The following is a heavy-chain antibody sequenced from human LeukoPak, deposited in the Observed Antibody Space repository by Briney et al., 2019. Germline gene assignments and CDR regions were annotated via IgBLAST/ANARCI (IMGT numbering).Heavy chain of an antibody. CDR1: GFSFSSYG. CDR2: IQYDGSNE. Sequence: GGSLRLSCAASGFSFSSYGMHWVRQAPGKGLEWVAYIQYDGSNEQYADSVEGRFSISRDSSKNILNLQMNGLRAEDTAVYYCAKDRCSNGIGCYYYYMDVWGKGTTVTIYS. J-gene: IGHJ6*03. D-gene: IGHD2-8*01. V-gene: IGHV3-30*02. CDR3: AKDRCSNGIGCYYYYMDV.